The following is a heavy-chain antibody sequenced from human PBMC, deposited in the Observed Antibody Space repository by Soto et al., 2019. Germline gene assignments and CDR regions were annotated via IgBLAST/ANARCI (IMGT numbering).Heavy chain of an antibody. J-gene: IGHJ5*02. CDR1: GASMSSYY. CDR2: IYSSGGT. CDR3: ARGKRLYDWFEP. D-gene: IGHD3-16*01. V-gene: IGHV4-4*07. Sequence: SETMSLTCSVSGASMSSYYWTWIRQPAGKGLEWIGRIYSSGGTHYNPSLKSRVTISLDTSKNQFSLRLNSVTAADTAVYYCARGKRLYDWFEPWCQGPLDTV.